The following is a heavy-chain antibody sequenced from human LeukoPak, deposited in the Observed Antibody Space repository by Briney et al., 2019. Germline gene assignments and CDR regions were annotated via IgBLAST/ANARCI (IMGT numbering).Heavy chain of an antibody. CDR3: ARLTYDYGDYLDAFDI. J-gene: IGHJ3*02. D-gene: IGHD4-17*01. V-gene: IGHV5-51*01. CDR2: IYPGDSDT. CDR1: RYSFTSYW. Sequence: GESLKISCKGSRYSFTSYWIGWVRQMPGKGLDWMGIIYPGDSDTRYSPSFQGQVTISTDQSISTAYLQWSSLKASDTAMYYCARLTYDYGDYLDAFDIWGQGTMVTVSS.